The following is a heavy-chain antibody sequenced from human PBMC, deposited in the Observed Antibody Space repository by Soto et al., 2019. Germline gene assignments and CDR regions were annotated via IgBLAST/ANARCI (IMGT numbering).Heavy chain of an antibody. Sequence: ASVKVSCKASGYTFTGYYMHWVRQAPGQGLEWMGWINPNSGGTNYAQKFQGWVTMTRDTSISTAYMELSRLRSDDTAVYYCARGSGWYVYYFDYWGQGTLVTVSS. J-gene: IGHJ4*02. CDR3: ARGSGWYVYYFDY. CDR2: INPNSGGT. D-gene: IGHD6-19*01. CDR1: GYTFTGYY. V-gene: IGHV1-2*04.